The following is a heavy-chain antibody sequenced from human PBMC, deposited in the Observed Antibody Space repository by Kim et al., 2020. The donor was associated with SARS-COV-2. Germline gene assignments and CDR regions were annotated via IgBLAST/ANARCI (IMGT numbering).Heavy chain of an antibody. CDR3: ARGYSGYDHSSGEDYYYYYMDV. V-gene: IGHV3-48*03. Sequence: WGSLRLSCAASGFTFSSYEMNWVRQAPGKGLEWVSYISSSGSTIYYADSVKGRFTISRDNAKNSLYLQMNSLRAEDTAVYYCARGYSGYDHSSGEDYYYYYMDVWGKGTTVTVSS. D-gene: IGHD5-12*01. J-gene: IGHJ6*03. CDR1: GFTFSSYE. CDR2: ISSSGSTI.